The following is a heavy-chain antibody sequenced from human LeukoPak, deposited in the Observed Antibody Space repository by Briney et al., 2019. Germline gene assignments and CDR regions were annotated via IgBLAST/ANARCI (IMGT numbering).Heavy chain of an antibody. Sequence: SEALSLTCTVSGGSISSYYWSWIRQPAGKGLEWIGRIYTSGSTNYNPSLKSRVTMSVDTSKNQFSLKLSSVTAADTAVYYCARDPPPNYYYYGMDVWGQGTTVTVSS. CDR2: IYTSGST. V-gene: IGHV4-4*07. J-gene: IGHJ6*02. CDR1: GGSISSYY. CDR3: ARDPPPNYYYYGMDV.